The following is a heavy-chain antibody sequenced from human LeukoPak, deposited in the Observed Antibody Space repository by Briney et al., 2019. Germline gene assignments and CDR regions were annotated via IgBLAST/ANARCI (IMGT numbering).Heavy chain of an antibody. D-gene: IGHD6-13*01. V-gene: IGHV4-59*12. CDR1: GGSISSYY. CDR3: AREGSSWYRGFDP. Sequence: PSETLSLTCIVSGGSISSYYWSWIRQPPGKGLEWIGSIYYSGSTYYNPSLKSRVTISVDTSKNQFSLKLSSVTAADTAVYYCAREGSSWYRGFDPWGQGTLVTVSS. J-gene: IGHJ5*02. CDR2: IYYSGST.